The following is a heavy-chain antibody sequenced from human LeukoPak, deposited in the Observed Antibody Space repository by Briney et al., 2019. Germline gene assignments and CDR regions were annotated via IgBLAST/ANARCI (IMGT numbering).Heavy chain of an antibody. Sequence: SVTVSCKASGGTFSSYAISWVRQAPGQGLEWMGGIIPIFGTANYAQKFQGRVTITADESTSTAYMELSSLRSEDTAVYYCARDSFGGGSRPECYYYYGMDVWGQGTTVTVSS. V-gene: IGHV1-69*13. CDR2: IIPIFGTA. J-gene: IGHJ6*02. CDR1: GGTFSSYA. CDR3: ARDSFGGGSRPECYYYYGMDV. D-gene: IGHD2-15*01.